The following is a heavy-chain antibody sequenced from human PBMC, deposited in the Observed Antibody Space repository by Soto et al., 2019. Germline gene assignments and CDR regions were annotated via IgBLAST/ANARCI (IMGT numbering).Heavy chain of an antibody. Sequence: SVKVSCKASGGTFSSYAISWVRQAPGQGLEWMGGIIPIFGTANYAQKFQGRVTITADESTSTAYMELSSLRSEDTAVYYCARDRGGSYRNYCCCGMDVGGQGTTVTVSS. J-gene: IGHJ6*02. D-gene: IGHD1-26*01. CDR3: ARDRGGSYRNYCCCGMDV. V-gene: IGHV1-69*13. CDR2: IIPIFGTA. CDR1: GGTFSSYA.